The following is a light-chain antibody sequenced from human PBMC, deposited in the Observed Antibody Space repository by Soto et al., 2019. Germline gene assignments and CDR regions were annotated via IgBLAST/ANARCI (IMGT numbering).Light chain of an antibody. Sequence: QSVLTQPASVSGSPGQSITISCPGTSNDAGGYNYVSWYQQHLGKAPKLMIYDVSNRPSGVSNRFSGSKSGNTASLTISGLQAEDEADYYCSSYTSSSTLVFGTGTNVTVL. CDR2: DVS. V-gene: IGLV2-14*01. CDR3: SSYTSSSTLV. CDR1: SNDAGGYNY. J-gene: IGLJ1*01.